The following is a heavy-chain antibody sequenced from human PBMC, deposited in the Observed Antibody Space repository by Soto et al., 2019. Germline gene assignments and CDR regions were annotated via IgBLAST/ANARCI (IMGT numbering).Heavy chain of an antibody. J-gene: IGHJ5*02. CDR2: IKQDGSEK. CDR1: GFTFSSYW. Sequence: GGSLRLSCAASGFTFSSYWVSWVRQAPGKGLEWVANIKQDGSEKYYVDSVKGRFTISRDNAKNSLYLQMNSLRAEDTAVYYCARVLAGIAAAGTSNWFDPWGQGTLVTVSS. D-gene: IGHD6-13*01. V-gene: IGHV3-7*01. CDR3: ARVLAGIAAAGTSNWFDP.